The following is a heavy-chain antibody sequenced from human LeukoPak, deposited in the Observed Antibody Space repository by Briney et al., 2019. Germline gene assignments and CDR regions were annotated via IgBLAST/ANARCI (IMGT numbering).Heavy chain of an antibody. CDR3: ARSAPPLGYCSGGSCPTDY. V-gene: IGHV3-23*01. CDR1: GFTFSNYA. Sequence: GGSLRLSCAASGFTFSNYAMTWVRQAPGKGLEWVSTIGGGPVYYADSVKGRFTISRDNSKNMLYLQMNSLRAEDTAVYYCARSAPPLGYCSGGSCPTDYWGQGTLVTVSS. CDR2: IGGGPV. D-gene: IGHD2-15*01. J-gene: IGHJ4*02.